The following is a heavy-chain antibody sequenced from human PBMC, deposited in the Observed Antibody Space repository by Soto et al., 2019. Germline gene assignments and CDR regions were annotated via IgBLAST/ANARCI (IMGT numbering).Heavy chain of an antibody. CDR2: ISRSSSTI. Sequence: GGSLRLSCAASGFTFSNYDMNWVRQAPGKGLECVSYISRSSSTIYYADSVKGRFTISRDNAKNSLYLQMNSLRDEDTAVYYCARMLPGVMSSVYWGPGTLVTVSS. J-gene: IGHJ4*02. V-gene: IGHV3-48*02. CDR1: GFTFSNYD. CDR3: ARMLPGVMSSVY. D-gene: IGHD3-10*01.